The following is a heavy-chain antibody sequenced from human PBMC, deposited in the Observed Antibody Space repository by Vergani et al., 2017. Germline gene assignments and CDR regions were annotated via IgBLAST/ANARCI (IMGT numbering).Heavy chain of an antibody. CDR3: ARASAGSLDY. Sequence: QVQLQESGPGLVKPSETLSLTCTVSGGSISSYYWSWVRKPPGKGLEWIGYIYYSGSTNYNPSLKSRVTIPVDTSKNQFSLKLGSVTAADTAVYYCARASAGSLDYWGQGTLVTVSS. CDR1: GGSISSYY. CDR2: IYYSGST. V-gene: IGHV4-59*01. J-gene: IGHJ4*02. D-gene: IGHD6-13*01.